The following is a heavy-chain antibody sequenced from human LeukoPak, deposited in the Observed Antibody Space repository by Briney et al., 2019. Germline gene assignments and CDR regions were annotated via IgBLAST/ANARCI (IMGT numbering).Heavy chain of an antibody. CDR3: ARRKRGSGGPFDY. J-gene: IGHJ4*02. D-gene: IGHD6-19*01. V-gene: IGHV4-59*08. CDR2: MDYSGST. CDR1: GGSISGYY. Sequence: PSETLSLTCTVSGGSISGYYWTWIRRSPGTGLEWIGYMDYSGSTAYNPSLKSRVTISIDTSKKQFSLELSSVTAADTAIYFCARRKRGSGGPFDYWGQGTLVTVSS.